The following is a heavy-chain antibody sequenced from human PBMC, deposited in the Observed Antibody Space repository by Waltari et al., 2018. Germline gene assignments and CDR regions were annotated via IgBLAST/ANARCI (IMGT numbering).Heavy chain of an antibody. Sequence: QVQLVQSGAEVKKPGSSVKVSFKASGGPFSSSAISWVQQAPGQGLEWMGGIIPICGTANYAQKLQGRVTITADESTSTAYMELSSLRSEDTAVYYCASSISSGNTFDYWGQGTLVTVSS. CDR2: IIPICGTA. CDR3: ASSISSGNTFDY. D-gene: IGHD3-22*01. V-gene: IGHV1-69*01. J-gene: IGHJ4*02. CDR1: GGPFSSSA.